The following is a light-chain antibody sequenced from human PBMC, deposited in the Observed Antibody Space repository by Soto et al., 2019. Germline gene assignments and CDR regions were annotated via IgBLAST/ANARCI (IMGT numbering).Light chain of an antibody. CDR3: SSYTTNRTPV. J-gene: IGLJ2*01. Sequence: QDVLAPPAPLSGSPGQSLTISCTGTSGDVGRYDSVSWYKHRPGKVPELIIFSDRFSGSKSGNTASLTISGLQAEDEADYYCSSYTTNRTPVFGGGTKVTVL. CDR1: SGDVGRYDS. V-gene: IGLV2-14*01.